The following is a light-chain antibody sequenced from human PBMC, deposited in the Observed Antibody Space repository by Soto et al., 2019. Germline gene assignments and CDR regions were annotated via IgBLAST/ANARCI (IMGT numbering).Light chain of an antibody. Sequence: DIQMTQSPSSLSASVGDRVTITCRASQSVTTYLNWYQQKPGKAPNLLIYGASSLQSGGPSRFSGSGSGTDFTLTISSLHPEDFATYYCQQSYSTPWTFGQGTKVDIK. CDR1: QSVTTY. V-gene: IGKV1-39*01. CDR2: GAS. CDR3: QQSYSTPWT. J-gene: IGKJ1*01.